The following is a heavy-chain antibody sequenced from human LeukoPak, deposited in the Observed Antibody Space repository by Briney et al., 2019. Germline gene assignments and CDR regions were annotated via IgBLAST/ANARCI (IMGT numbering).Heavy chain of an antibody. CDR3: ARRGIVATMGDY. V-gene: IGHV3-30*02. J-gene: IGHJ4*02. Sequence: GGSLRLSCAASGFTFSSYGMHWVRQAPGKGLEWVAFIRFDGSNKYYADSLKGRFTISRDNSKNTLYLQMNSLRAEDTAVYYCARRGIVATMGDYWGQGTLVTVSS. CDR2: IRFDGSNK. D-gene: IGHD5-12*01. CDR1: GFTFSSYG.